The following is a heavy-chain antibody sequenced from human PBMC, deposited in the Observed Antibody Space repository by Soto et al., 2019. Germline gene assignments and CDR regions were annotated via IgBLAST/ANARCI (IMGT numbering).Heavy chain of an antibody. J-gene: IGHJ4*02. CDR1: GFTFSSYG. Sequence: QAQLVESGGGVVQPGRSLRLSCAASGFTFSSYGMHWVRQAPGKGLEWVAVISYDGSNKYYADSVKGRFTISRDNSKNTLYLQMNSLRAEDTAVYYRAKDSSSVAVDYWGQGTLVTVSS. CDR2: ISYDGSNK. D-gene: IGHD2-15*01. CDR3: AKDSSSVAVDY. V-gene: IGHV3-30*18.